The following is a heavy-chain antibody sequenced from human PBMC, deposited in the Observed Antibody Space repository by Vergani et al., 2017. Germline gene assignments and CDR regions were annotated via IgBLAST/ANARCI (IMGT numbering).Heavy chain of an antibody. V-gene: IGHV1-18*01. D-gene: IGHD2-21*02. CDR2: IRPYTGHT. CDR3: ARDPRGYGGDPEDYYYGMDV. J-gene: IGHJ6*02. CDR1: SHTFQTYG. Sequence: QVQLVQSGAELKKPGASVSVSCKGSSHTFQTYGISWVRQAPGKGLEWMAWIRPYTGHTIYAQKFQDRVTMTADTSTNTAYMELTSLRSQDTAVYYCARDPRGYGGDPEDYYYGMDVWGQGTTVTVSS.